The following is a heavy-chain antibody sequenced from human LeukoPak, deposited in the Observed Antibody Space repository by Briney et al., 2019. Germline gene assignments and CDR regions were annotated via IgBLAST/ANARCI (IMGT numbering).Heavy chain of an antibody. V-gene: IGHV1-8*01. CDR1: RYTFTNYD. CDR3: TRSGFGGGVHFDY. Sequence: GASVKVSCKASRYTFTNYDINWVRQAAGQGLEWMGWMNPNSGDTGYVEKFQGRVTMTRDTSMNTAYMELSSLRSEDTAVYYCTRSGFGGGVHFDYWGQGTPVTVSS. CDR2: MNPNSGDT. D-gene: IGHD3-16*01. J-gene: IGHJ4*02.